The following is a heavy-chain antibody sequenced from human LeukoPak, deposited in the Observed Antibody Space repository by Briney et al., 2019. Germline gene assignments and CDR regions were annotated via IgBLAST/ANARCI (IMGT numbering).Heavy chain of an antibody. D-gene: IGHD2-2*01. J-gene: IGHJ6*03. CDR3: ARDVYCSSTSCYLDYYYMDV. CDR1: GYTFTSYA. V-gene: IGHV1-18*01. Sequence: ASVKVSCKASGYTFTSYAMHWVRQAPGQRLEWMGWISAYNGNTNYAQKLQGRVTMTTDTSTSTAYLELRSLRSDDSAVYYCARDVYCSSTSCYLDYYYMDVWGKGTTVTVSS. CDR2: ISAYNGNT.